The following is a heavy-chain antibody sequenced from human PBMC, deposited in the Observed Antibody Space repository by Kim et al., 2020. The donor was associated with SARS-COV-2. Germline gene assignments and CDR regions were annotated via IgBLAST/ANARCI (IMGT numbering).Heavy chain of an antibody. CDR2: ISSGSTI. Sequence: GGSLRLSCAASGFTFSSYEMNWVRQAPGKGLEWVSYISSGSTIYYADSVKGRFTISRDNAKNSLYLQMNSLRAEDTAVYYCARDKDFWSGYNNLDYWGQGTLVTVSS. J-gene: IGHJ4*02. D-gene: IGHD3-3*01. CDR1: GFTFSSYE. CDR3: ARDKDFWSGYNNLDY. V-gene: IGHV3-48*03.